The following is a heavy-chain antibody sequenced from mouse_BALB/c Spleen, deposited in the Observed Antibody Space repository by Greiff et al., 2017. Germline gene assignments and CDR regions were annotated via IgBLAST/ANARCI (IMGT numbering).Heavy chain of an antibody. D-gene: IGHD2-1*01. CDR3: ARRGYYGNYGAMDY. CDR1: GFSLSTSGMG. CDR2: IWWDDDK. V-gene: IGHV8-12*01. J-gene: IGHJ4*01. Sequence: QVTLKVSGPGILQPSQTLSLTCSFSGFSLSTSGMGVGWIRQPSGKGLEWLAHIWWDDDKRYNPALKSRLTISKDTSSNQVFLKIASVDTADTATYYCARRGYYGNYGAMDYWGQGTSVTVSS.